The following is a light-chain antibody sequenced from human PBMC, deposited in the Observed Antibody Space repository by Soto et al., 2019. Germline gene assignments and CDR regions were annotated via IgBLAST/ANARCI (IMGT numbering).Light chain of an antibody. J-gene: IGKJ1*01. CDR2: GAS. CDR1: QSVSSN. Sequence: EIVMTQSPGTLSLSPGERATLSCRASQSVSSNLAWYQQIPGQAPRLLIYGASTRATGIPARFSGRGSGTEFTLAISSLQSEDFAVYYCQQRSNWPPWTFGQGTKVEIK. CDR3: QQRSNWPPWT. V-gene: IGKV3-15*01.